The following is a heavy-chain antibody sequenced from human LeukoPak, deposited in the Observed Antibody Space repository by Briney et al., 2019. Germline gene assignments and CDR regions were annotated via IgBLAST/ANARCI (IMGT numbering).Heavy chain of an antibody. D-gene: IGHD6-13*01. J-gene: IGHJ4*02. Sequence: GRSLRLSCAASGFTFDDYAMHWVRQAPGKGLEWVSGISWNSGSIGYADSVKGRFTISRDNAKNSLYLQMNSLRAEDTAVYYCARGRYSSSESYFDYWGQGTLVTVSS. CDR1: GFTFDDYA. V-gene: IGHV3-9*01. CDR2: ISWNSGSI. CDR3: ARGRYSSSESYFDY.